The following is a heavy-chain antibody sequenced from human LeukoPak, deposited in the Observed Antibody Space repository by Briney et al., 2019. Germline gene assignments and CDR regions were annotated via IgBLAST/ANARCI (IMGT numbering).Heavy chain of an antibody. V-gene: IGHV1-18*01. CDR2: ISAYNGNT. CDR1: GYTFTSYG. CDR3: ARDHPLGIFGVVIPPSVPGV. J-gene: IGHJ4*02. D-gene: IGHD3-3*01. Sequence: ASVKVSCKASGYTFTSYGISWVRQAPGQGLEWMRWISAYNGNTNYAQKLQGRVTMTTDTSTSTAYMELRSLRSDDTAVYYCARDHPLGIFGVVIPPSVPGVWGQGTLVTVSS.